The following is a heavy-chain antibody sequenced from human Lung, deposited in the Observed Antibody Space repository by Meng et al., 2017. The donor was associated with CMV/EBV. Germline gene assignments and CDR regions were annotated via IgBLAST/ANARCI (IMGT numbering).Heavy chain of an antibody. Sequence: QWQLRESGPALVQPSDTLSLTCAVSGDSITNHNWWAWVRQPPGKGLEWIGEIPHRGSSAYNPSLKSRVSMSIDKSKNQFSLKLTSVTAADTAVYHCLRRSGGSVWGQGTLVTVSS. CDR2: IPHRGSS. CDR1: GDSITNHNW. D-gene: IGHD3-10*01. CDR3: LRRSGGSV. J-gene: IGHJ1*01. V-gene: IGHV4-4*02.